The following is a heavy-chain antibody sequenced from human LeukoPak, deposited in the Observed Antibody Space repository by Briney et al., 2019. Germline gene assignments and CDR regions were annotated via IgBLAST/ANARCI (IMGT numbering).Heavy chain of an antibody. J-gene: IGHJ5*02. Sequence: SETLSLTCTVSGGSISSYYWSWIRQPPGKGLEWIGYIYYSGSTNYNPSLKSRVTISVDTSKNQFSLNLSSVTAADTAVYYCARSSEVVVVPAAGNWFDPWGQGTLVTVSS. CDR1: GGSISSYY. CDR3: ARSSEVVVVPAAGNWFDP. V-gene: IGHV4-59*01. D-gene: IGHD2-2*01. CDR2: IYYSGST.